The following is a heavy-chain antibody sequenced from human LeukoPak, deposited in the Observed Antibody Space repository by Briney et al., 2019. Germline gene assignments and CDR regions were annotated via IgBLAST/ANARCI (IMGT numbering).Heavy chain of an antibody. CDR1: GFTFSSYA. CDR2: ISGSGGST. D-gene: IGHD4-17*01. CDR3: AKDLRRDTTVTAFDY. J-gene: IGHJ4*02. V-gene: IGHV3-23*01. Sequence: HPGGSLRLSCAASGFTFSSYAMSCVRQAPGKGLEWVSAISGSGGSTYYADSVKGRFTISRDNSKNTLYLQMNSLRAEDTAVYYCAKDLRRDTTVTAFDYWGQGTLVTVSS.